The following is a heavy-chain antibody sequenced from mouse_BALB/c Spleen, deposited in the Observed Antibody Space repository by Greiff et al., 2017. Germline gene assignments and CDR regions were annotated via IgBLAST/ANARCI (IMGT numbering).Heavy chain of an antibody. V-gene: IGHV5-6-5*01. Sequence: EVQLVESGGGLVKPGGSLKLSCAASGFTFSSYAMSWVRQTPEKRLEWVASISSGGSTYYPDSVKGRFTISRDNARNILDLQMSSLRSEDTAMYYCSRGWDYGYYFDYWGQGTTLTVSS. CDR3: SRGWDYGYYFDY. D-gene: IGHD1-2*01. J-gene: IGHJ2*01. CDR2: ISSGGST. CDR1: GFTFSSYA.